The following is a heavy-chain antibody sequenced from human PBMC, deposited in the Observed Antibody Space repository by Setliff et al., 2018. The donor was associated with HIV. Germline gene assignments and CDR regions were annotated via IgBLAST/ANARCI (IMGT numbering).Heavy chain of an antibody. V-gene: IGHV4-34*01. Sequence: SETLSLTCGISGGSFSGFYWAWIRQPPGKGLEWIGEINYSGKTNKNPSLKSRVTISADTSRTQFSLNLISVTAADTAGYYCSRATYGSRAGTGLYFDSWGQGALVTVSS. J-gene: IGHJ4*02. CDR1: GGSFSGFY. CDR2: INYSGKT. CDR3: SRATYGSRAGTGLYFDS. D-gene: IGHD6-6*01.